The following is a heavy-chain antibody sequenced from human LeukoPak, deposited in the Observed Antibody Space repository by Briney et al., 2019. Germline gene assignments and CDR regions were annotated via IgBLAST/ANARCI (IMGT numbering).Heavy chain of an antibody. CDR1: GYTLTELS. Sequence: ASVKVSCKVSGYTLTELSMHWVRQAPGKGLEWMGGFDPEDGETIYAQKFQGRVTMTEDTSTDTAYMELSSLRSEDTAVYYCATVSSYGSGRKPFDYWGQGTLVTVSS. J-gene: IGHJ4*02. V-gene: IGHV1-24*01. CDR3: ATVSSYGSGRKPFDY. D-gene: IGHD3-10*01. CDR2: FDPEDGET.